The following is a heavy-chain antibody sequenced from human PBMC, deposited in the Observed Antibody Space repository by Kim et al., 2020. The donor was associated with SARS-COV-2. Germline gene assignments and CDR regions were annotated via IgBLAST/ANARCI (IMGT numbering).Heavy chain of an antibody. CDR3: ATDKLTTMVRGVRFFDAFDI. Sequence: ASVKVSCKVSGYTLTELSMHWVRQAPGKGLEGMGGFVPEDGETIKAQSFQGRVTMTEETSTDTAYMELSSLRSEDTAVYYCATDKLTTMVRGVRFFDAFDIWGQGTMVTVSS. CDR2: FVPEDGET. CDR1: GYTLTELS. V-gene: IGHV1-24*01. D-gene: IGHD3-10*01. J-gene: IGHJ3*02.